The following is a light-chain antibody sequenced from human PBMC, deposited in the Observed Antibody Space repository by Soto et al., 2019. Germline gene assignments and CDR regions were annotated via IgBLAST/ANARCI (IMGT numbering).Light chain of an antibody. CDR2: KAS. V-gene: IGKV1-5*03. CDR3: LQYDTFWT. CDR1: QRISSW. Sequence: DIQMTQSPSTLSASIGDRVTITCRASQRISSWLVWYQQKPGKAPKVLIYKASVLETGVPSRFSGSGSGTEFTLSISSLQPDDFATYYCLQYDTFWTFGQGTKVEIK. J-gene: IGKJ1*01.